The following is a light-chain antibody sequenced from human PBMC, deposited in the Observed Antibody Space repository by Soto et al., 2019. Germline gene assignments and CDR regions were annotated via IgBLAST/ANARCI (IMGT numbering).Light chain of an antibody. J-gene: IGKJ4*01. V-gene: IGKV3-11*01. Sequence: EIVLTQSPATLSLSPGERASLSCRASQSVGSSLAWYQQRPGQAPRLLIYDSSNRATGIPARFSASGSGTDFTLTISSLEAEDFAVYYCQQRGNWPLTFGGGTKVEIK. CDR1: QSVGSS. CDR3: QQRGNWPLT. CDR2: DSS.